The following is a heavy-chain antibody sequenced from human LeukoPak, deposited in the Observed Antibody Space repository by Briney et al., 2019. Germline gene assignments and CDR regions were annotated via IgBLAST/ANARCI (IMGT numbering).Heavy chain of an antibody. V-gene: IGHV5-51*01. CDR3: ARRRKYDLGGFFDY. CDR2: IYPADSDT. J-gene: IGHJ4*01. Sequence: GESLKISCKGSGYSFTNYWIGWVRQMPGKGREWMGIIYPADSDTRYSPSFQGQVTISADKSINTAYLQWSSLKASDTAMYYCARRRKYDLGGFFDYWGHGTLVTVSS. CDR1: GYSFTNYW. D-gene: IGHD1-26*01.